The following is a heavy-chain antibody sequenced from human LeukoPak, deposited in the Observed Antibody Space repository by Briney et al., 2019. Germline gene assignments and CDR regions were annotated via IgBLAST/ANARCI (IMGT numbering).Heavy chain of an antibody. J-gene: IGHJ4*02. CDR3: ARGHYATGFDY. D-gene: IGHD4-17*01. V-gene: IGHV1-2*02. CDR1: GYTFTGYY. CDR2: INPNSGGT. Sequence: AASVKVSCKASGYTFTGYYMHWVRQAPGQGLEWMGWINPNSGGTNYAQNFQGRVTIARDTSISTAYMELSRLRSDDTAVYYCARGHYATGFDYWGQGTLVTVSS.